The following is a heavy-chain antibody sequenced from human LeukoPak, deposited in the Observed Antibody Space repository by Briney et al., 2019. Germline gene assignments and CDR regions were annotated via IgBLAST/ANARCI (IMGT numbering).Heavy chain of an antibody. J-gene: IGHJ3*02. CDR2: FDPEDVET. CDR1: GYTFTDYY. CDR3: ATAVSGSYRDAFDI. Sequence: ASVKISCKVSGYTFTDYYMHWVRQAPGKGLEWMGFFDPEDVETISAEKFQGRVTITAATSTDTAYMELSSLRSEDTAVYYCATAVSGSYRDAFDIWGQGTMVTVSS. V-gene: IGHV1-69-2*01. D-gene: IGHD1-26*01.